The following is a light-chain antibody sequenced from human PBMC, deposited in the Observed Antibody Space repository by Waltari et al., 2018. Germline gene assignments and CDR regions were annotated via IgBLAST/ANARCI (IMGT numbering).Light chain of an antibody. V-gene: IGKV4-1*01. J-gene: IGKJ2*01. CDR3: QQYDVLPYT. CDR2: WAS. CDR1: QGILDGSNNRNS. Sequence: DIVMTQSPDSLAVSLGERATINCKSSQGILDGSNNRNSLAWYQQKPGQSPNLLIYWASTRESGVPDRFSGSGSGTDFSLTISSLQPEDLATYHCQQYDVLPYTFGQGTKLEI.